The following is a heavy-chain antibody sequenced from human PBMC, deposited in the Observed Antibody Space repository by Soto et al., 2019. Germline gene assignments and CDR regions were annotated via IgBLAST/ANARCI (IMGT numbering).Heavy chain of an antibody. CDR3: AREGDYYDSSGYYPFDY. D-gene: IGHD3-22*01. CDR2: IWYDGSNK. J-gene: IGHJ4*02. CDR1: GFTFSSYG. Sequence: PGGSLRLSCAASGFTFSSYGMHWVRQAPGKGLEWVAVIWYDGSNKYYADSVKGRFTISRDNSKNTLYLQMNSLRAEDTAVYYCAREGDYYDSSGYYPFDYWGQGTLVTVSS. V-gene: IGHV3-33*01.